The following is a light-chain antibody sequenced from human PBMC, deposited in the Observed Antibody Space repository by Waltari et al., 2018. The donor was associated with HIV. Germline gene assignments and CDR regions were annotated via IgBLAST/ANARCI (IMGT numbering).Light chain of an antibody. Sequence: DIVMTQSPDSLVVSLGERATINCKSSQTILYSSNNKNYLAWYQQKPGQPPKLLIYWASTRESGVPDRFSGSGSGSDFTLTISSLQAEDVAVYYCQQYYDTPQTFGQGP. CDR2: WAS. CDR3: QQYYDTPQT. CDR1: QTILYSSNNKNY. J-gene: IGKJ1*01. V-gene: IGKV4-1*01.